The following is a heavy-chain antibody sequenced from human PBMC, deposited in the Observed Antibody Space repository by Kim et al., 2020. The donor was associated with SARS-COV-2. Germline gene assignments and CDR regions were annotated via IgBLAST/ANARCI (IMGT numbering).Heavy chain of an antibody. CDR1: GGSISTYY. CDR2: TQNSGST. Sequence: SETLSLTCSVSGGSISTYYWSWIRQPPGKGLEWIGYTQNSGSTNYNPSLKSRVTISTDTSKNQFSLMLTSVTAADTAVYYCARDREHTYGRSFGYWGQGT. CDR3: ARDREHTYGRSFGY. J-gene: IGHJ4*02. V-gene: IGHV4-59*01. D-gene: IGHD5-18*01.